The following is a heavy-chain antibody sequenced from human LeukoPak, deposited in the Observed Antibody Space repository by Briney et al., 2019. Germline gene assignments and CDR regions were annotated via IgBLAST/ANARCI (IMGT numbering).Heavy chain of an antibody. Sequence: GGSLRLSCAASGFTFSSYGMHWVRQAPDKGQEWVAVISYDGSNKYYADSVKGRFTISRDNSKNTLYLQMNSLRAEDTAVYYCARELVVVAAGFDYWGQGTLVTVSS. J-gene: IGHJ4*02. CDR1: GFTFSSYG. CDR3: ARELVVVAAGFDY. CDR2: ISYDGSNK. V-gene: IGHV3-30*03. D-gene: IGHD2-15*01.